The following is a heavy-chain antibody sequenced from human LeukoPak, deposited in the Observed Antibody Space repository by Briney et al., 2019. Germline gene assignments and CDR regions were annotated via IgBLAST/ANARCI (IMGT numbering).Heavy chain of an antibody. V-gene: IGHV1-69*05. CDR1: GGTFSSYA. J-gene: IGHJ5*02. CDR2: IIPIFGTA. D-gene: IGHD5-24*01. Sequence: SVKVSCKASGGTFSSYAISWVRQAPGQGREWMGEIIPIFGTANYAQKFQGRVTITTDESTSTPYMELSSLRSEDTAVYYCARAGRWLRKLKSGDWFDPWGQGTLVTVSS. CDR3: ARAGRWLRKLKSGDWFDP.